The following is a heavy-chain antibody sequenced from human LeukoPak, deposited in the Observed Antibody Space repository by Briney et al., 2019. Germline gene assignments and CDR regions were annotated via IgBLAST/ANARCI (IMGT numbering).Heavy chain of an antibody. CDR3: ARAQQQLVRKGKVFDY. CDR1: GYTFTGYY. CDR2: INPNSGGT. V-gene: IGHV1-2*02. J-gene: IGHJ4*02. D-gene: IGHD6-13*01. Sequence: GASVKVSCKASGYTFTGYYMHWVRQAPGQGLEWMGWINPNSGGTNYAQKFQGRVTMTRDTSISTAYMELSRLRSDDTAVYYCARAQQQLVRKGKVFDYWGQGTLVTVSS.